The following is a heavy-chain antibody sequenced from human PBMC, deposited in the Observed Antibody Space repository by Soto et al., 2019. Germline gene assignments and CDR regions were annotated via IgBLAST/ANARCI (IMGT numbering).Heavy chain of an antibody. CDR3: ARSGTIVGTIRDYYYYAMDV. V-gene: IGHV4-30-2*01. Sequence: QLQLQESGSGLVKSSQTLSLTCAVSGGSISSGGYSWSWIRQPPGKGLEWIGYIYHGGNAYYNPCLKSRVTISVDKSKKKFSLRLNSVTAADAAVYYCARSGTIVGTIRDYYYYAMDVWGQGTTVTVSS. D-gene: IGHD5-12*01. J-gene: IGHJ6*02. CDR1: GGSISSGGYS. CDR2: IYHGGNA.